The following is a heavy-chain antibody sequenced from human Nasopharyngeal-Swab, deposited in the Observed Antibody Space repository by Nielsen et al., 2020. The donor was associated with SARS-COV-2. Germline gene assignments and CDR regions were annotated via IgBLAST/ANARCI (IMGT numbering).Heavy chain of an antibody. CDR2: MNPNSGNT. D-gene: IGHD3-9*01. V-gene: IGHV1-8*02. Sequence: ASVKVSCKASGYTFTSYGINWVRQATGQGLEWMGWMNPNSGNTGYAQKFQGRVTMTRNTSISTAYMELSSLRSEDTAVYYCARWVRYFDWLFQSDYYYYGMDVWGQGTTVTVSS. CDR1: GYTFTSYG. CDR3: ARWVRYFDWLFQSDYYYYGMDV. J-gene: IGHJ6*02.